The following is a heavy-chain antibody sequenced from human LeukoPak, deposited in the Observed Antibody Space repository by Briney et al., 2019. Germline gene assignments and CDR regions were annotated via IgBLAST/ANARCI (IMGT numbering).Heavy chain of an antibody. CDR2: IHPNSGDT. CDR1: GYTFIGYY. D-gene: IGHD3-10*01. CDR3: AIHTGTNSFFDF. V-gene: IGHV1-2*02. J-gene: IGHJ4*02. Sequence: EASVKVSCKASGYTFIGYYMHWVRQAPGQGLEWMGWIHPNSGDTNYAQSFQGRVTMTRDTSINTAHMELSRLRSNDTAIYYCAIHTGTNSFFDFWGQGTLVTVSP.